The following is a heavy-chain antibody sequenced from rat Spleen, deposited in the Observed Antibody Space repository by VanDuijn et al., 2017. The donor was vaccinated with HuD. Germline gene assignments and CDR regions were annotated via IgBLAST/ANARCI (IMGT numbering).Heavy chain of an antibody. CDR3: ATGTGGFTD. V-gene: IGHV5-27*01. Sequence: EVQLAESGGGLVQPGRSMNVSCAASGFTFSYYGMAWVRQAPKKGLEWVAYISSDGRSTYYRDSMKGRFTISRDNAKSTLYLQMDSLRSEDTATYYCATGTGGFTDWGQGTLVTVSS. D-gene: IGHD5-1*01. J-gene: IGHJ3*01. CDR1: GFTFSYYG. CDR2: ISSDGRST.